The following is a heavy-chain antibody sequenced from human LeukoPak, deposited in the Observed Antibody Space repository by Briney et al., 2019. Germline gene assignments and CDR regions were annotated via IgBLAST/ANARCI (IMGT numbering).Heavy chain of an antibody. J-gene: IGHJ6*02. Sequence: GGSLRLSCAASGFTFSSYAMSWVRQAPGKGLEWVSAISGSGGSTYYADSVKGRFTISRDNSKNTLYLQMNGLRAEDTAVYYCAKDSSSLYYYYYGMDVWGQGTTVTVSS. CDR2: ISGSGGST. V-gene: IGHV3-23*01. D-gene: IGHD6-13*01. CDR3: AKDSSSLYYYYYGMDV. CDR1: GFTFSSYA.